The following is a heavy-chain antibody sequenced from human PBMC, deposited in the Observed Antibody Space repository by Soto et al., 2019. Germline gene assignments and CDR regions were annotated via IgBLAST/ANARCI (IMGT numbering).Heavy chain of an antibody. CDR1: GGTFSSYA. Sequence: QVQLFQSGAEVTKPGYSVKVSCKASGGTFSSYAISWVRHAPGQGLEWMAVIIPIFVTAHYAQKFQDRVTITANKSTSTAYMELSSLRSEDTAVYYCAGALVVLMVYYYGMAVWGQGTTVIVS. D-gene: IGHD2-8*01. V-gene: IGHV1-69*06. CDR3: AGALVVLMVYYYGMAV. CDR2: IIPIFVTA. J-gene: IGHJ6*02.